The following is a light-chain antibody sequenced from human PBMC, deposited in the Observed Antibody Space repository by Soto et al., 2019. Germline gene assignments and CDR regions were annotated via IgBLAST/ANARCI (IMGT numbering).Light chain of an antibody. CDR2: KAS. CDR1: QSISSW. CDR3: QQYLSYPST. V-gene: IGKV1-5*03. J-gene: IGKJ5*01. Sequence: DIQMTQSPSTLSASVGDRVTITCRARQSISSWLAWYQQKAGNAPKSLIYKASSLECGVPSRFSGSGSGTEFTLTISRLQPDAFATYYCQQYLSYPSTFGQGTRLEMK.